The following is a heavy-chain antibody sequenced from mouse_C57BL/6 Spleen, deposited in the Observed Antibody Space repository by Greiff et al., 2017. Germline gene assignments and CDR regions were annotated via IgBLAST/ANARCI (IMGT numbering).Heavy chain of an antibody. CDR2: IDPSDSET. J-gene: IGHJ1*03. CDR3: ARGYYDSDWYFDV. CDR1: GYTFTSYW. D-gene: IGHD2-4*01. Sequence: QVQLQQPGAELVRPGSSVKLSCKASGYTFTSYWMHWVKQRPIQGLEWIGNIDPSDSETHYNQKFKDKATLTVDKSSSTAYMQLSSLTSEDSAVYYCARGYYDSDWYFDVWGTGTTVTVSS. V-gene: IGHV1-52*01.